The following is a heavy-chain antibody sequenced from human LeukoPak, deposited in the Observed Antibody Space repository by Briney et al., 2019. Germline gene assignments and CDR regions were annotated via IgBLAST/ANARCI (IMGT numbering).Heavy chain of an antibody. CDR1: GGSISSYY. CDR2: IYYSGST. D-gene: IGHD3-22*01. V-gene: IGHV4-59*01. Sequence: PSETLSLTCTVSGGSISSYYWGWIRQPPGKGLEWIGYIYYSGSTNYNPSLKSRVTISVDTSKNQFSLKLSSVTAADTAMYYCARVTGYVIEDYFDYWGQGTLVTVSS. J-gene: IGHJ4*02. CDR3: ARVTGYVIEDYFDY.